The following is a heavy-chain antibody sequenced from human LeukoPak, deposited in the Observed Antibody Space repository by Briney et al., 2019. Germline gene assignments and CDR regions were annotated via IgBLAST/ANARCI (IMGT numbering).Heavy chain of an antibody. J-gene: IGHJ4*02. V-gene: IGHV4-39*07. CDR3: AGLLRYFDWLPHYFDY. CDR1: GGSISSSSYY. D-gene: IGHD3-9*01. Sequence: PSETLSLTCTVSGGSISSSSYYWGWIRQPPGKGLEWIGSIYYSGSTYYNPSLKSRVTISVDTSKNQFSLKLSSVTAADTAVYYCAGLLRYFDWLPHYFDYWGQGTLVTVSS. CDR2: IYYSGST.